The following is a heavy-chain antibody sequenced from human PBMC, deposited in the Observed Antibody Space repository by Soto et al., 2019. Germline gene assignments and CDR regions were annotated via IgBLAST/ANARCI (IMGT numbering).Heavy chain of an antibody. J-gene: IGHJ5*02. Sequence: QVQLQESGPGLVKPSQTLSLTCTVSGGSISSGGYYWSWIRQHPGKGLEWIGYIYYSGSTYYNPSLKSRGTISVDTSKNQFSLKLSSVTAADTAVYYCARTYSSSWYFDPWGQGTLVTVSS. CDR2: IYYSGST. D-gene: IGHD6-13*01. V-gene: IGHV4-31*03. CDR1: GGSISSGGYY. CDR3: ARTYSSSWYFDP.